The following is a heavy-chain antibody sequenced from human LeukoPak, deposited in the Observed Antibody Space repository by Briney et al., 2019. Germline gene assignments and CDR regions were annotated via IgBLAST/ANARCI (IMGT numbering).Heavy chain of an antibody. D-gene: IGHD2-2*01. CDR3: ARIPRCSSTSCYSPY. CDR2: MNPNSGNT. V-gene: IGHV1-8*01. Sequence: ASVTVSCKASGYTFTSYDINWVRQATGQGLEWMGWMNPNSGNTGYAQKFQGRVTMTRNTSISTAYMELSSLRSEDTAVYYCARIPRCSSTSCYSPYWGQGTLVTVSS. J-gene: IGHJ4*02. CDR1: GYTFTSYD.